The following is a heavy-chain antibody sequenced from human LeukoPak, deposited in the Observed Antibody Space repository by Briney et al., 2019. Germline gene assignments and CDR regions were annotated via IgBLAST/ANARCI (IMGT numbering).Heavy chain of an antibody. Sequence: GGSLRLSCEVSGFTFSNYWMSWVRQAPGKGLEWVANIKQDGSGKYYVDSVKGRFTISRDNAKNSLYLQMNSLRAEDTAVYYCTSHGVVPQVFDIWGQGTTVTVSS. D-gene: IGHD6-6*01. CDR3: TSHGVVPQVFDI. J-gene: IGHJ3*02. CDR2: IKQDGSGK. V-gene: IGHV3-7*01. CDR1: GFTFSNYW.